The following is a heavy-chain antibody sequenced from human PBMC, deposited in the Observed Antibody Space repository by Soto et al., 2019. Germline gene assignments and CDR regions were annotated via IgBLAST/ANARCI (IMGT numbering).Heavy chain of an antibody. CDR1: GGSFSGYY. V-gene: IGHV4-34*01. Sequence: QVQLQQWGAGLLKPSETLSLTCAVSGGSFSGYYWSWIRQPPGKGLEWIGEMNDSGNTKYNASPESRVAISVDTSKGHFSLTLTSVTAADTAVYYCASPRWNYIYWGQGTLVAVSS. J-gene: IGHJ4*02. CDR3: ASPRWNYIY. D-gene: IGHD1-7*01. CDR2: MNDSGNT.